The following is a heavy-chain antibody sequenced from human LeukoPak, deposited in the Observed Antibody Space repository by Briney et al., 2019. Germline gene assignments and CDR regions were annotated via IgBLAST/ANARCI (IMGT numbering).Heavy chain of an antibody. D-gene: IGHD5-18*01. CDR2: INHSGIT. V-gene: IGHV4-34*01. CDR1: GGSFSDYY. J-gene: IGHJ4*02. CDR3: ARGGYTYGYGY. Sequence: SETLSLTCAVYGGSFSDYYWSWIRQPPGKGLEWIGEINHSGITNYNPSLKSRVTISVDTSKNQFSLKLSSVTAADTAVYYCARGGYTYGYGYWGQGTLVTVSS.